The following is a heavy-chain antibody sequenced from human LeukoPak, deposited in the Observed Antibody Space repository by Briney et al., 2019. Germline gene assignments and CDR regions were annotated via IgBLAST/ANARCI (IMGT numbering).Heavy chain of an antibody. CDR1: GGSFSGYY. CDR3: ARGGYGDILTGYYINWFDP. J-gene: IGHJ5*02. CDR2: INHSGST. Sequence: SETLSLTCAVYGGSFSGYYWSWIRQPPGKGLEWIGEINHSGSTNYNPSLKTRVTISVDTSKTQFSLKLSSVTAADTAVYYCARGGYGDILTGYYINWFDPWGQGTLVTVSS. D-gene: IGHD3-9*01. V-gene: IGHV4-34*01.